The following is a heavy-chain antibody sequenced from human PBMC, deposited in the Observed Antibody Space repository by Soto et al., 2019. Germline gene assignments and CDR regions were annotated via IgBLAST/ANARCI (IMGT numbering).Heavy chain of an antibody. D-gene: IGHD3-22*01. Sequence: QVQLVQSGAEVKKPGSSVKVSCKASGGTFSSYAISWVRQAPGQGLEWMGGIIPIFGTANYAQKFQGRVTITADESTSTAYMELSRLRSEDTAVYYCARDNDSSGYYAYYYYGMDVWGQGTTVTVSS. J-gene: IGHJ6*02. CDR3: ARDNDSSGYYAYYYYGMDV. CDR2: IIPIFGTA. V-gene: IGHV1-69*12. CDR1: GGTFSSYA.